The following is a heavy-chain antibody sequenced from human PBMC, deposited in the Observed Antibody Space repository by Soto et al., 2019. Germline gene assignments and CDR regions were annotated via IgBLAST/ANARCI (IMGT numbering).Heavy chain of an antibody. J-gene: IGHJ6*03. CDR2: INHSGST. D-gene: IGHD3-3*01. CDR3: ARAVIWVGYDFWSGTTHNMDV. V-gene: IGHV4-34*01. CDR1: GGSFSGYY. Sequence: SETLSLTCAVYGGSFSGYYWSWIRQPPGKGLEWIGEINHSGSTNYNPSLKSRVTISVDTSKNQFSLKLSSVTAADTAVYYCARAVIWVGYDFWSGTTHNMDVWGKGTTVTVAS.